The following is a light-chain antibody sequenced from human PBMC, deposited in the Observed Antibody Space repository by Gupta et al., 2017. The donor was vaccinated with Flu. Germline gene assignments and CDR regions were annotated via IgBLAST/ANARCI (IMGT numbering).Light chain of an antibody. CDR2: GAS. CDR1: QSVSTS. CDR3: QQYGTSPRT. Sequence: DIVLTQSPATLSLSQGERATLSCRASQSVSTSLAWYQQKPGQPPRLLIYGASSRATDIPDRFSGSGSGTDFTLTITRLEPEDFALYHCQQYGTSPRTFGQGTKVTIK. J-gene: IGKJ1*01. V-gene: IGKV3-20*01.